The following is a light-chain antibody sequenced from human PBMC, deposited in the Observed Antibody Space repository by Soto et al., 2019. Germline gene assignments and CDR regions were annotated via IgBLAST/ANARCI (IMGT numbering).Light chain of an antibody. CDR1: QDISNY. CDR2: DAS. CDR3: QQYDNLPSLT. J-gene: IGKJ4*01. V-gene: IGKV1-33*01. Sequence: DIQMTQSPSSLSASVGDRVTITCQASQDISNYLNWYQQKPGKAPKPLIYDASNLETGVPSRYSGSGSGTEFTFTISRLQPEDIATYYCQQYDNLPSLTFGGGTKVEIK.